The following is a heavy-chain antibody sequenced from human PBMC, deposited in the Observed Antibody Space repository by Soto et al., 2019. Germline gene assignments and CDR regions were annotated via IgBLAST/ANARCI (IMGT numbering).Heavy chain of an antibody. D-gene: IGHD1-1*01. CDR1: GFSLSASGVG. V-gene: IGHV2-5*02. CDR3: AHRIRTDTPCYFDY. J-gene: IGHJ4*02. Sequence: QITLKESGPTLVKPTQTLTLTCTFSGFSLSASGVGVGWVRQPPGKALEWLALIYWDDDKRYSPSLKSRLTSTQDTSNSQVVLTETNMDPADTATYFCAHRIRTDTPCYFDYWGQGTLVTVSS. CDR2: IYWDDDK.